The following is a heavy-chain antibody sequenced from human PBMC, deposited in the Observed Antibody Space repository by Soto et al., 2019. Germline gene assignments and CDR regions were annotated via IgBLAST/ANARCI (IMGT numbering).Heavy chain of an antibody. CDR3: AKDRYSSSWTGYFDY. D-gene: IGHD6-13*01. V-gene: IGHV3-30*18. J-gene: IGHJ4*02. CDR2: ISYDGSNK. Sequence: GGSLRLSCAASGFTFSSYGMHWVRQAPGKGLEWVAVISYDGSNKYYADSVKGRFTISRDNSKNTLYLQMNSLRAEDTAVYYCAKDRYSSSWTGYFDYWGQGTLVTVSS. CDR1: GFTFSSYG.